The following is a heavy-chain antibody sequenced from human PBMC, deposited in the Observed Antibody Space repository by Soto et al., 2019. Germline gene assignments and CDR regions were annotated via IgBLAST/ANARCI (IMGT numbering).Heavy chain of an antibody. D-gene: IGHD6-13*01. CDR2: ISWNSGSI. V-gene: IGHV3-9*01. CDR1: GFTFDDYA. CDR3: ANSIAAGTLECGSKGFDP. Sequence: PGGSLRLSCAASGFTFDDYAMHWVRQAPGKGLEWVSGISWNSGSIGYADSVKGRFTISRDNAKNSLYLQMNSLRAEDTALYYCANSIAAGTLECGSKGFDPWGQGTLVTVSS. J-gene: IGHJ5*02.